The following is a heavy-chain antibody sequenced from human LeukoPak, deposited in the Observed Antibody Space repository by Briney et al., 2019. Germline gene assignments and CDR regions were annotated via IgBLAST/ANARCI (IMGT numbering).Heavy chain of an antibody. CDR3: ASHKYYYDSSGYYRILDY. CDR2: IYYSGST. CDR1: GGSISSSSYY. J-gene: IGHJ4*02. V-gene: IGHV4-39*01. Sequence: PSETLSLTCTVSGGSISSSSYYWGWIRQPPGKGLEWIGSIYYSGSTYYNPPLKSRVTISVDTSKNQFSLRLSSVTAADTAVYYCASHKYYYDSSGYYRILDYWGQGTLVTVSS. D-gene: IGHD3-22*01.